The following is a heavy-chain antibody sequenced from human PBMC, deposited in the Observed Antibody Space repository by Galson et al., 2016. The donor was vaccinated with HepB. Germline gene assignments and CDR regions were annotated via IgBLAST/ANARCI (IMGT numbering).Heavy chain of an antibody. V-gene: IGHV1-69*13. CDR2: ITPMFDIG. CDR1: GGTFSNSD. J-gene: IGHJ4*02. D-gene: IGHD3-22*01. CDR3: VREEESSGYQTEGYFDY. Sequence: SVKVSCKASGGTFSNSDLSWVRQAPGQGLEWMGGITPMFDIGNYAQKFQGRLTITADESTSTIYMDLTSQRPEDTAVYYCVREEESSGYQTEGYFDYWGQGTLVTVSS.